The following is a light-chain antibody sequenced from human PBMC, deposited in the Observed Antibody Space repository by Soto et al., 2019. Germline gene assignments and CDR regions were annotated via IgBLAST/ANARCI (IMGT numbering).Light chain of an antibody. CDR3: QQANSPPLT. Sequence: DIQMTPSPSSLSASVGDRVTITCRASERINTYLAWYQQQPGKAPKLLIYAASSLQSGVPSRFSGSGSGTEFTLTISNLQPEDFATYYCQQANSPPLTFGGGTKVDIK. CDR1: ERINTY. CDR2: AAS. V-gene: IGKV1-12*01. J-gene: IGKJ4*01.